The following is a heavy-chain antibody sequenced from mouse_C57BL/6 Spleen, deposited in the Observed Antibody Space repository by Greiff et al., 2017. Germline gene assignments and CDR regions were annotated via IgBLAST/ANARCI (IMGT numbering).Heavy chain of an antibody. CDR3: ARWGYYGSSPYYFDY. Sequence: QVQLQQSDAELVKPGASVKISCKVSGYTFTDHTIHWMKQRPEQGLEWIGYIYPRDGSTKYNEKFKGKATLTADKSSSTAYMQLNSLTSEDSAVYFCARWGYYGSSPYYFDYWGQGTTLTVSS. CDR1: GYTFTDHT. CDR2: IYPRDGST. V-gene: IGHV1-78*01. D-gene: IGHD1-1*01. J-gene: IGHJ2*01.